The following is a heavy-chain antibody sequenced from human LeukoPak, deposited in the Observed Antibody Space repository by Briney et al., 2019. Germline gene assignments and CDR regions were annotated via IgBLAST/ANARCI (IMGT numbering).Heavy chain of an antibody. CDR3: AKFYASGNTFDY. D-gene: IGHD3-10*01. Sequence: GASVKVSCKASGYSFTGYFIHWVRQAPGQGLEWMGWINPNSGGTYYAQKFQGRVTMTRDTSISTAYMELSRLSPDDTNVYYCAKFYASGNTFDYWGQGTRVTVSS. V-gene: IGHV1-2*02. CDR2: INPNSGGT. J-gene: IGHJ4*02. CDR1: GYSFTGYF.